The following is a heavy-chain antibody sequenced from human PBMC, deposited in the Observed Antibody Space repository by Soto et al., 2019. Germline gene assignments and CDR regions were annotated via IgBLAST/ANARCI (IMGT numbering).Heavy chain of an antibody. CDR3: ASRYYYDSSGYDP. Sequence: SETLSLTCTVSGGSISSGGYYWSWIRQHPGKGLEWIGYIYYSGSTNYNPSLKSRVTISVDTSKNQFSLKLSSVTAADTAVYYCASRYYYDSSGYDPWGPGTLVTVSS. D-gene: IGHD3-22*01. J-gene: IGHJ5*02. CDR1: GGSISSGGYY. V-gene: IGHV4-61*08. CDR2: IYYSGST.